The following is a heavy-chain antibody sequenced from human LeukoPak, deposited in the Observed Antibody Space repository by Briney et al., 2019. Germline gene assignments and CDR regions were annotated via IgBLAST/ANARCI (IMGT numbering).Heavy chain of an antibody. CDR1: GVSISSSSYY. D-gene: IGHD3-10*01. V-gene: IGHV4-39*01. CDR2: IYYSGST. Sequence: LETLSLTCTVSGVSISSSSYYWGWIRQPPGKGLEWIGSIYYSGSTYNNPSLKSRVTISVDTSKNQFSLKLSSVTAADTAVYYCASPGSRVSCFAPWGRGTLVTFSS. J-gene: IGHJ5*02. CDR3: ASPGSRVSCFAP.